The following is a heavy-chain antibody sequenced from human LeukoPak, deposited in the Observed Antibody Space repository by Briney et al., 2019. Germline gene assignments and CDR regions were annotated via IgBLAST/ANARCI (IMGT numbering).Heavy chain of an antibody. V-gene: IGHV3-23*01. Sequence: GGSLRLSCAASGFTFSSYAMSWVRQAPGKGLEWVSAISGSGGSTYYADSVKGRFAISRDNSKNTLYLQMNSLRAEDTAVYYCARAGYDSSGYYVYNYWGQGTLVTVSS. CDR3: ARAGYDSSGYYVYNY. CDR2: ISGSGGST. CDR1: GFTFSSYA. D-gene: IGHD3-22*01. J-gene: IGHJ4*02.